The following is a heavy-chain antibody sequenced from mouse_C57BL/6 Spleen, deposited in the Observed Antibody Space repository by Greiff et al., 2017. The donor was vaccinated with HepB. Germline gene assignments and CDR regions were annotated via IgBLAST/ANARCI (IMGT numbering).Heavy chain of an antibody. CDR1: GYAFTNYL. V-gene: IGHV1-54*01. J-gene: IGHJ1*03. CDR3: ARFDDYDWYFDV. D-gene: IGHD2-4*01. CDR2: INPGSGGT. Sequence: VMLVESGAELVRPGTSVKVSCKASGYAFTNYLIEWVKQRPGQGLEWIGVINPGSGGTNYNEKFKGKATLTADKSSSTAYMQLSSLTSEDSAVYFCARFDDYDWYFDVWGTGTTVTVSS.